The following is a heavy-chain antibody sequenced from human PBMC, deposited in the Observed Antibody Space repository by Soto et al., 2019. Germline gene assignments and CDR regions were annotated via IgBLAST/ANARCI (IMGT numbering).Heavy chain of an antibody. D-gene: IGHD3-22*01. CDR1: GGTYISYA. CDR3: VKDRDSNSWPSRDV. V-gene: IGHV1-18*01. J-gene: IGHJ6*02. Sequence: ALVKGSCTTSGGTYISYASSWVRQAPGQGLEWMGWISPKSGSIKYAQKFQGRVIMTTDTSTSTAYMELRSLRSDDTAVYYCVKDRDSNSWPSRDVWGPGTKVTVSS. CDR2: ISPKSGSI.